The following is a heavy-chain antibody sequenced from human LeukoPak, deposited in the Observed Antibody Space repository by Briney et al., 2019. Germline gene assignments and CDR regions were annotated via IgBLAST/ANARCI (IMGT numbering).Heavy chain of an antibody. V-gene: IGHV3-30*04. Sequence: GRSLRLSCAAAGFTFSKFAMHWVRQAPGKGLEWVAVVSYDGSYKYYADSVKGRFTISRDNSKNTLYLQMNSPRAEDTAVYYCAKGGGSIGRSYYFDYWGQGILVTVSS. CDR3: AKGGGSIGRSYYFDY. D-gene: IGHD2-15*01. CDR1: GFTFSKFA. J-gene: IGHJ4*02. CDR2: VSYDGSYK.